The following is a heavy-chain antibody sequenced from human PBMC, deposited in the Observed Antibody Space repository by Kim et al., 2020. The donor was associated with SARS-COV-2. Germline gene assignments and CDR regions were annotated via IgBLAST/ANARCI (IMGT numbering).Heavy chain of an antibody. CDR3: AGDEYCSGGSCYYYGMDV. J-gene: IGHJ6*02. V-gene: IGHV3-11*01. D-gene: IGHD2-15*01. Sequence: KGRFTISRDNAKNSLYLQMNSLGDEDTAVYYCAGDEYCSGGSCYYYGMDVWGQGTTVTVSS.